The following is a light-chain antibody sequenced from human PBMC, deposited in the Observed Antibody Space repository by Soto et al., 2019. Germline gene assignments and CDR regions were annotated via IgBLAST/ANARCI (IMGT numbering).Light chain of an antibody. CDR1: TSDVGGYNY. Sequence: QSALTQPASVSGSPGQSITISCTGTTSDVGGYNYVSWHQQHPGKAPTLMIYDVINRPSGVSNRFSGSKSDNTAPLTISGLQAEDEADYYCTSYTSSGTHVFGSGTKVTVL. CDR2: DVI. CDR3: TSYTSSGTHV. V-gene: IGLV2-14*01. J-gene: IGLJ1*01.